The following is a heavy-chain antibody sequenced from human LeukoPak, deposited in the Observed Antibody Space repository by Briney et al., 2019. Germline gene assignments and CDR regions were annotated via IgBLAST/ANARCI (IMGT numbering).Heavy chain of an antibody. D-gene: IGHD6-13*01. CDR3: AKDVGAGYSSTYDAFDI. CDR2: ISYDGSNK. CDR1: GFTFSSYG. V-gene: IGHV3-30*18. J-gene: IGHJ3*02. Sequence: GGSLRLSCAASGFTFSSYGMHWVRQAPGKGLEWVGIISYDGSNKYYADSVKGRFTISRDNSKNTLYLQMDSLRAEDTAVYYCAKDVGAGYSSTYDAFDIWGQGTMVSVSS.